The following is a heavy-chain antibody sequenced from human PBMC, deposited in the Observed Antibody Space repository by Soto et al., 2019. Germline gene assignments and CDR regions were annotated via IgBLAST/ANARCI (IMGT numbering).Heavy chain of an antibody. J-gene: IGHJ4*02. V-gene: IGHV1-18*01. D-gene: IGHD2-8*01. CDR3: ARDMVWPDYFDY. Sequence: QVQLVQSGAEVKKPGASVKVSCKASGYTFTSYGISWVRQAPGQGLEWMGWISAYNGKTNYAQKRQGRVTMTTATSTSTAYMEPRSLRSDDTAVYYCARDMVWPDYFDYWGQGTLVTVSS. CDR1: GYTFTSYG. CDR2: ISAYNGKT.